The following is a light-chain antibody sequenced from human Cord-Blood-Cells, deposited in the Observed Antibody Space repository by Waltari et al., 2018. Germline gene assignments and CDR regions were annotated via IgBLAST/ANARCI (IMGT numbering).Light chain of an antibody. CDR2: EGS. J-gene: IGLJ1*01. Sequence: HSPLTLPAYVAGAPGQSNPTRFPGPSSDVGKFNLFSGYQQHPCKAPKLMIYEGSKRPSGVSNRFSGSKSGNTASLPIPGLQAEDEVDYYCCSYAGSSTFYGFGTGTKVTVL. V-gene: IGLV2-23*01. CDR1: SSDVGKFNL. CDR3: CSYAGSSTFYG.